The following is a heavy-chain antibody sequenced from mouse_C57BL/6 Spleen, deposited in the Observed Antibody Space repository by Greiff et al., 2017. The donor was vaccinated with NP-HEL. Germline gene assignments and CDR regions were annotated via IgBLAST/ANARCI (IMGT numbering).Heavy chain of an antibody. V-gene: IGHV1-50*01. Sequence: QVQLQQPGAELVKPGASVKLSCKASGYTFTSYWMQWVKQRPGQGLEWIGEIDPSDSYTNYNQKFKGKATLTVDTSSSTAYMQLSSLTSEDSAVYYCARENYSKEGYFDVWGTGTTVTVSS. J-gene: IGHJ1*03. D-gene: IGHD2-5*01. CDR3: ARENYSKEGYFDV. CDR2: IDPSDSYT. CDR1: GYTFTSYW.